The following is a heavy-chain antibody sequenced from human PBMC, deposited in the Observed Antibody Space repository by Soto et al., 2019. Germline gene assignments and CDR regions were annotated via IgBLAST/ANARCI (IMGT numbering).Heavy chain of an antibody. CDR3: AREWSVANPGY. CDR2: ISQDGDKE. V-gene: IGHV3-30-3*01. D-gene: IGHD5-12*01. J-gene: IGHJ4*02. CDR1: GFTFINYS. Sequence: LRLSCAASGFTFINYSMHWVRQAPAKGLEWVAVISQDGDKEYYADSVKGRFTISRDNSKNTLYLQLNSLRPEDTAVYYCAREWSVANPGYWGQGTQVTVSS.